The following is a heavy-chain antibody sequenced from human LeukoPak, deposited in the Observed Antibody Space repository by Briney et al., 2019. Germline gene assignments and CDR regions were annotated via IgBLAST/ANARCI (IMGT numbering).Heavy chain of an antibody. CDR1: GGSFSGYY. CDR2: INHSGST. D-gene: IGHD3-3*01. V-gene: IGHV4-34*01. Sequence: SETLSLTCAVYGGSFSGYYWSWIRQPPGKGLEWIGEINHSGSTNYNPSLKSRVTISVDTSKNQFSLKLSSVTAADTAVYYCARSAFWSGYYYYGMDVWGQGTTVTVSS. J-gene: IGHJ6*02. CDR3: ARSAFWSGYYYYGMDV.